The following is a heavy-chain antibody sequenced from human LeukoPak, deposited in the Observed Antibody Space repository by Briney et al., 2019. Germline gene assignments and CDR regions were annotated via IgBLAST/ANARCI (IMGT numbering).Heavy chain of an antibody. CDR1: GLTVSSNY. V-gene: IGHV3-53*01. D-gene: IGHD6-19*01. Sequence: PGGSLRLSCAASGLTVSSNYMSWVRQAPGKGLEWVSVIYSSGSAYYADSVKGRFTISRDNSKNTLYLKMNSLRAEDTAVYYCARGPYSSGWYGLAYWGQGTLVTVSS. J-gene: IGHJ4*02. CDR2: IYSSGSA. CDR3: ARGPYSSGWYGLAY.